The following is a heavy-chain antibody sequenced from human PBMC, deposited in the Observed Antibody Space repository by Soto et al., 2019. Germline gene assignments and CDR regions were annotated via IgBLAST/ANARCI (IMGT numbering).Heavy chain of an antibody. Sequence: EVQLLESGGGLVQPGGSLRLSCAASGFTFSNYAMSWVRQAPGKGLQWVSAITGSGRTTYYADSVKGRFTISRDNSKNTLYLQMKSLRAGDTAIYYCAKDVTGTDGWDALDIWGQGTMVTVSS. D-gene: IGHD6-19*01. V-gene: IGHV3-23*01. CDR1: GFTFSNYA. J-gene: IGHJ3*02. CDR2: ITGSGRTT. CDR3: AKDVTGTDGWDALDI.